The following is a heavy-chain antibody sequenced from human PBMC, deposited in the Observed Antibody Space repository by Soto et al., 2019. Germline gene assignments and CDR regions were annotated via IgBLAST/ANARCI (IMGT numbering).Heavy chain of an antibody. V-gene: IGHV4-31*03. CDR2: IYHSGTT. Sequence: QVRLQESGPGLVKPSQTLSLTCIVSGASISTGGYYWSWIRQHPGKGLELIGYIYHSGTTYYNPSLESRLSISADSSKNLLSLNLTSVTAADTAIYYCGRATAPCWFDPWGQGTLVTVSS. CDR1: GASISTGGYY. D-gene: IGHD1-1*01. CDR3: GRATAPCWFDP. J-gene: IGHJ5*02.